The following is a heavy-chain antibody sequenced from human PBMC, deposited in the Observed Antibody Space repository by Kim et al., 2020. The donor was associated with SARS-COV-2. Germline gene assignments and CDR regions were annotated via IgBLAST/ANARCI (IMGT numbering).Heavy chain of an antibody. J-gene: IGHJ6*02. V-gene: IGHV3-23*01. CDR2: ISGSGGST. D-gene: IGHD5-12*01. CDR1: GFTFSSYA. Sequence: GGSLRLSCAASGFTFSSYAMSWVRQAPGKGLEWVSAISGSGGSTYYADSVKGRFTISRDNSKNTLYLQMNSLRAEDTAVYYCAKGSMVATIFFYYYGMDVWGQGTTVTVSS. CDR3: AKGSMVATIFFYYYGMDV.